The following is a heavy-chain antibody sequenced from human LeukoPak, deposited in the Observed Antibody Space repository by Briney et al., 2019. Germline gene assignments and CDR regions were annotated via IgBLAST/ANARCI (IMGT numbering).Heavy chain of an antibody. J-gene: IGHJ6*03. CDR3: ARVSWFGELRYYYYMDV. V-gene: IGHV3-53*01. D-gene: IGHD3-10*01. CDR1: GFTVSSNY. Sequence: PGRSLRLSCAASGFTVSSNYMSWVRQAPGKGLEWVSVIYSGGSTYYADSVKGRFTISRDNSKNTLYLQMNSLRAEDTAVYYCARVSWFGELRYYYYMDVWGKGTTVTVSS. CDR2: IYSGGST.